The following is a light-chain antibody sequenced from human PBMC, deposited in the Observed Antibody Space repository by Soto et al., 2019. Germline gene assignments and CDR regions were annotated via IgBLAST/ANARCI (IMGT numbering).Light chain of an antibody. J-gene: IGLJ3*02. CDR3: SSYTSSSTLV. Sequence: QSALTQPASVSGSPGQLITISCTGTSSDVGGYNYVSWYQQHPGKAPKLMIYEVSNRPSGVSDRFSGSKSGHTASLTISGLQAEDEADYYCSSYTSSSTLVFGGGTKLTVL. CDR1: SSDVGGYNY. V-gene: IGLV2-14*01. CDR2: EVS.